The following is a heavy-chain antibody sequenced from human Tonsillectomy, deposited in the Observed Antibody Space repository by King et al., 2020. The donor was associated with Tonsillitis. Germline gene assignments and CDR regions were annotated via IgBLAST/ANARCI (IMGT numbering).Heavy chain of an antibody. V-gene: IGHV4-39*01. CDR3: ARLLLEARGVRGTYYYYGMDV. D-gene: IGHD3-10*01. Sequence: QLQESGPRLVKPSETLSLTCTVSGASIRSSSQYWGWIRQPPGKGLEWIGNIYYSGTTYYNPSLKSRVTISVDASKNQFSLKLSSVTAADTAVYYCARLLLEARGVRGTYYYYGMDVWGQGTTVTVSS. CDR1: GASIRSSSQY. J-gene: IGHJ6*02. CDR2: IYYSGTT.